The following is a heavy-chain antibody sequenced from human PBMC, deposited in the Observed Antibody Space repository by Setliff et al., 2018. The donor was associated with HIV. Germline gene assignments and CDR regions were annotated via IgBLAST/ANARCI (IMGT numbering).Heavy chain of an antibody. Sequence: ASVKVSCKSFGYSFTSYFLHWVRQAPGQGLEWLGIIDPNGGATNNAQKLQGRLTVTTEASTSTLYMELSNLRSDDTAVYYCARAGGGATDQAFDIWGQGTMVTVSS. V-gene: IGHV1-46*01. CDR2: IDPNGGAT. J-gene: IGHJ3*02. D-gene: IGHD2-2*01. CDR3: ARAGGGATDQAFDI. CDR1: GYSFTSYF.